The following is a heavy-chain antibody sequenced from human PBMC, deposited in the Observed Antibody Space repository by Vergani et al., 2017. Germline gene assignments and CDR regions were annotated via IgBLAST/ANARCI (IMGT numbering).Heavy chain of an antibody. CDR1: GYSISSGYY. D-gene: IGHD1-26*01. CDR2: IHHSGST. CDR3: ARDPADHSRVGATTGTDY. J-gene: IGHJ4*02. Sequence: QVQLQESGPGLVKPSETLSLTCTVSGYSISSGYYWGWIRQPPGKGLEWIGSIHHSGSTYYNPSLKSRVTISVDTSKNQFSLKLSSVTAADTAVYYCARDPADHSRVGATTGTDYWGQGTLVTVSS. V-gene: IGHV4-38-2*02.